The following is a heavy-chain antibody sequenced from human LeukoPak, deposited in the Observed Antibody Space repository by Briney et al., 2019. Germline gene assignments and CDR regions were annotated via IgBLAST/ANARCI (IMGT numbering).Heavy chain of an antibody. CDR3: ARDADGGSYHNWFDS. J-gene: IGHJ5*01. D-gene: IGHD3-16*02. V-gene: IGHV1-69*05. CDR1: GGTFSSYA. Sequence: ASVKVSCKASGGTFSSYAISWVRQAPGQRLEWMGGIIPIFGTANYAQKFQGRVTITTDESTSTAYMELSSLRSEDTAVYYCARDADGGSYHNWFDSWGQGTLVTVSS. CDR2: IIPIFGTA.